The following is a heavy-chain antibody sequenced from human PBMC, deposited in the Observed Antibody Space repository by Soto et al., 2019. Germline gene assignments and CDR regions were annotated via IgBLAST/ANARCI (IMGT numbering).Heavy chain of an antibody. D-gene: IGHD6-13*01. V-gene: IGHV3-33*01. CDR1: GFTFSSYG. CDR2: IWYDGSNK. Sequence: GGSLRLSCAASGFTFSSYGMHWVRQAPGKGLEWVAVIWYDGSNKYYADSVKGRFTISRDNSKNTLYLQMNSLRAEDTAVYYCASWKQQLKRVYYYYGMDVWGQGTTVTVSS. J-gene: IGHJ6*02. CDR3: ASWKQQLKRVYYYYGMDV.